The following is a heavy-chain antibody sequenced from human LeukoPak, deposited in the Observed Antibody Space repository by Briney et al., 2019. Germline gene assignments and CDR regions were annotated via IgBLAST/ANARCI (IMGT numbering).Heavy chain of an antibody. CDR1: GYTFNGYY. CDR2: INPNSGGT. D-gene: IGHD4-17*01. CDR3: ARGRWDYGDTNDY. V-gene: IGHV1-2*02. J-gene: IGHJ4*02. Sequence: ASVKVSCKASGYTFNGYYMHWVRQAPGQGLEWMGWINPNSGGTNYAQKFQGRVTMTRDTSISTAYMELSRLRSDDTAVYYCARGRWDYGDTNDYWGQGTLVTVSS.